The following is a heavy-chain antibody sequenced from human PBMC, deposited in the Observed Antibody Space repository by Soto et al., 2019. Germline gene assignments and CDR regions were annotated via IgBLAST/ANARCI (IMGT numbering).Heavy chain of an antibody. D-gene: IGHD4-17*01. J-gene: IGHJ6*02. CDR2: IIPIFGTA. V-gene: IGHV1-69*12. CDR1: GGTFSSYA. CDR3: ARKRCATVTTTGMDV. Sequence: QVQLVQSGAEVKKPGSSVKVSCKASGGTFSSYAISWVRQAPGQGLEWRGGIIPIFGTANYAQKFQGRVTINAYDSTSTAYMELSSLRSEDTAVYYCARKRCATVTTTGMDVWGQGTTVTVSS.